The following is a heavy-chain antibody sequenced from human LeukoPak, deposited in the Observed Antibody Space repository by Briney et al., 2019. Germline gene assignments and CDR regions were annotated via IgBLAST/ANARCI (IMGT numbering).Heavy chain of an antibody. CDR1: GGSISTYY. V-gene: IGHV4-59*08. D-gene: IGHD4-23*01. CDR3: ARVSVVTADFDY. J-gene: IGHJ4*02. Sequence: SETLSLTCTVSGGSISTYYWSWIRQPPGKGLEWIGYIYYSGSTNYNPSLKSRVTISVDTSRNQFSLKLSSVTAADTAVYYCARVSVVTADFDYWGQGALVTVSS. CDR2: IYYSGST.